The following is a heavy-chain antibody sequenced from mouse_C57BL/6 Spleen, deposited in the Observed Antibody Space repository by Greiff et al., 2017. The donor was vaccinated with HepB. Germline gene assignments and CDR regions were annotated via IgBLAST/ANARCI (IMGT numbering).Heavy chain of an antibody. CDR2: IRSKSNNYAT. J-gene: IGHJ4*01. CDR1: GFSFNTYA. D-gene: IGHD1-1*01. CDR3: VRREGFTTVAGDYYAMDY. Sequence: EVQLVESGGGLVQPKGSLKLSCAASGFSFNTYAMNWVRQAPGKGLEWVARIRSKSNNYATYYADSVKDRFTISRDDSESMLYLQMNNLKSEDTAMYYCVRREGFTTVAGDYYAMDYWGQGTSVTVSS. V-gene: IGHV10-1*01.